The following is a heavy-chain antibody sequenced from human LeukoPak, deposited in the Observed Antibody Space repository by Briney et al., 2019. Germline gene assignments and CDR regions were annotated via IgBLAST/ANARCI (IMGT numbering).Heavy chain of an antibody. J-gene: IGHJ4*02. V-gene: IGHV1-69*13. CDR1: GYTFISHA. D-gene: IGHD3-3*01. CDR2: IIPIFGTA. CDR3: ARGDFWSGYYTFDY. Sequence: ASVKVSCKASGYTFISHAISWVRQAPGQGLEWMGGIIPIFGTANYAQKFQGRVTITADESTSTAYMELSSLRSEDTAVYYCARGDFWSGYYTFDYWGQGTLVTVSS.